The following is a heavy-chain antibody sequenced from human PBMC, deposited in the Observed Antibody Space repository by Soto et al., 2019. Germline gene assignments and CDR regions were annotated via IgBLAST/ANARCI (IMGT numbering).Heavy chain of an antibody. CDR1: GDSISSGAYY. CDR2: IHYSGTT. V-gene: IGHV4-31*03. D-gene: IGHD6-19*01. CDR3: ARDAFPIGWHNWFDP. J-gene: IGHJ5*02. Sequence: QVQLQESGPGLVKPSQTLSLTCTVSGDSISSGAYYWSWIRQHPGKGLEWIGYIHYSGTTYYNPSLKSRDTISVDTSKNQFSLKVRSVNVADTAVYYCARDAFPIGWHNWFDPWGQGTLVTVSS.